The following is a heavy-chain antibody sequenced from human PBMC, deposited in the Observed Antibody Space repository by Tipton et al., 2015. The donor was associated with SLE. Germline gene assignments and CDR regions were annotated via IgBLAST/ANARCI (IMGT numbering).Heavy chain of an antibody. J-gene: IGHJ2*01. CDR3: ARSITRYFDI. CDR1: GFTFSDSY. D-gene: IGHD1-20*01. Sequence: SLRLSCVASGFTFSDSYMCWIRQAPGKGLEWISYITTSGHTIYYADSVQGRFTISRDNAKNTLYVQMNSLRAEDTAVYSCARSITRYFDIWGRGTLVTVSS. CDR2: ITTSGHTI. V-gene: IGHV3-11*04.